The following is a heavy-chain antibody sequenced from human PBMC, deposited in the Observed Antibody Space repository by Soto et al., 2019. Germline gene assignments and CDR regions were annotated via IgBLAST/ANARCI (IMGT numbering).Heavy chain of an antibody. CDR2: SFYTGST. CDR3: ASGRGMVDYLLVY. CDR1: GGSISSYY. Sequence: PSETLSLTCTVSGGSISSYYWSWIRQPPGKGLEWIGYSFYTGSTNYNPSLKSRVTISLDTSKNQFSLKLSSVTAADTAVYYCASGRGMVDYLLVYWGRGTLVTVSS. V-gene: IGHV4-59*01. J-gene: IGHJ4*02. D-gene: IGHD2-8*01.